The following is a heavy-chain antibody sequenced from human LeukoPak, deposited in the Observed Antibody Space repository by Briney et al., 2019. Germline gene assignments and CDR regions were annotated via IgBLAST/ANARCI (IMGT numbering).Heavy chain of an antibody. J-gene: IGHJ4*02. CDR1: GFTFSNAW. Sequence: GGSLRLSCAASGFTFSNAWMSWVRQAPGKGLEWVGRIKSKTAGGTTDYAAPVKGRFTISRDDPENTLYLQMDSLKTEDTAVYYCTTEQQLGHFDYWGQGTLVTVSS. V-gene: IGHV3-15*01. D-gene: IGHD6-13*01. CDR3: TTEQQLGHFDY. CDR2: IKSKTAGGTT.